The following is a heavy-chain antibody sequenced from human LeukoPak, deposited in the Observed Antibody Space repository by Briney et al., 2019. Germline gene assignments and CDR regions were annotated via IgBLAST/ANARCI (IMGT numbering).Heavy chain of an antibody. V-gene: IGHV3-21*01. CDR3: ARDPYSGNYGNYYYYYMDV. CDR2: ITSSSTYI. J-gene: IGHJ6*03. D-gene: IGHD1-26*01. CDR1: GFTFNNYN. Sequence: NPGGSLRLSCAASGFTFNNYNMNWVRQAPGKALEWVSSITSSSTYIFYADSVKGRFTISRDNAKNSLYLQMNSLGPEDTAVYYCARDPYSGNYGNYYYYYMDVWGKGTTVTISS.